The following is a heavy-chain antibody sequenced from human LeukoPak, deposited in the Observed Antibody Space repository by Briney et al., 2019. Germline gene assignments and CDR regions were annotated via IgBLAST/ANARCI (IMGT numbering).Heavy chain of an antibody. CDR1: GGSVSSDY. D-gene: IGHD3-10*01. J-gene: IGHJ3*02. Sequence: SETLSLTCTVSGGSVSSDYWSWIRQPPGKGPEWIGYIYHTGNSDYNPSLKSRATISLDTSKNQFSLKLSSVTAADTAVYYCAITMVRGAEGAFDIWGQGTMVTVSS. CDR2: IYHTGNS. V-gene: IGHV4-59*08. CDR3: AITMVRGAEGAFDI.